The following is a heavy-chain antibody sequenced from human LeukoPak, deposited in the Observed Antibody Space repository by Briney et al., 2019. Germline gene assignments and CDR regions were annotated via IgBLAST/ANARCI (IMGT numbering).Heavy chain of an antibody. Sequence: GASVKVSCKASGYTFTSYGISWVRQAPGQGLEWMGWISAYNGNTNYAQKLQGRATMTTDTSTSTAYMELRSLRSDDTAVYYCARDLVIAAAGNGINWFDPWGQGTLVTVSS. CDR3: ARDLVIAAAGNGINWFDP. CDR1: GYTFTSYG. V-gene: IGHV1-18*01. J-gene: IGHJ5*02. D-gene: IGHD6-13*01. CDR2: ISAYNGNT.